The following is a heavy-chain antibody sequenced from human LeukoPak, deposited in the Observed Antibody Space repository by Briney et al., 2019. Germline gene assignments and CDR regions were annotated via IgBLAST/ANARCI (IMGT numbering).Heavy chain of an antibody. D-gene: IGHD4-17*01. Sequence: GGSLRLSCAASGFTFTSYNMNWVRQAPGKGLEGVSYISSSSSTIYYADSVKGRFTISRDNAKNSLYLQMNSLRAEDTAVYYCAKSTVTTPLYYFDYWGQGTLVTVSS. J-gene: IGHJ4*02. V-gene: IGHV3-48*01. CDR3: AKSTVTTPLYYFDY. CDR2: ISSSSSTI. CDR1: GFTFTSYN.